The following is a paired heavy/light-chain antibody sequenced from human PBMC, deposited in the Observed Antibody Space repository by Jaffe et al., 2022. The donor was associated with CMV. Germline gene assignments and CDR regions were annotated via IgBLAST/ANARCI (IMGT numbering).Heavy chain of an antibody. CDR2: ITWDSGSV. D-gene: IGHD5-18*01. J-gene: IGHJ2*01. V-gene: IGHV3-9*01. CDR1: GFTFDDYA. CDR3: VKGVRIQLWSGWYFDL. Sequence: EVQLVESGGGLVQPGRSLRLSCVASGFTFDDYAMHWVRQSPGKDLEWVSRITWDSGSVAYADSVRGRFTISRDNSKNSLYLQMNSLRVEDTALYYCVKGVRIQLWSGWYFDLWGRGTLVTVSS.
Light chain of an antibody. CDR1: QSVLYSSDNKNY. Sequence: DIVMTQSPDSLAVSLGERATINCKSSQSVLYSSDNKNYLAWYQHKVGQPPKLLIYWASTRESGVPDRFSGSGSGTDFTLTISSLQAEDVAVYYCQQYYSTLQAFGQGTKVEIK. CDR3: QQYYSTLQA. CDR2: WAS. V-gene: IGKV4-1*01. J-gene: IGKJ1*01.